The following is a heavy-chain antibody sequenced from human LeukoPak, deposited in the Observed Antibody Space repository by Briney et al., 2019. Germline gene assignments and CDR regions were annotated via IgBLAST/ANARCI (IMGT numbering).Heavy chain of an antibody. D-gene: IGHD3-22*01. CDR1: GDSISNYY. CDR2: IYASGSS. J-gene: IGHJ6*03. Sequence: SETLSLTCTVSGDSISNYYWSWVRQPAGKGLEWIGRIYASGSSNYNPSLKSRITMSVDTSKNQFSLKLSSVTAADTAVQYCARCLNTYYYDNSGYSPEHYYMDVWGKGTTVIVSS. V-gene: IGHV4-4*07. CDR3: ARCLNTYYYDNSGYSPEHYYMDV.